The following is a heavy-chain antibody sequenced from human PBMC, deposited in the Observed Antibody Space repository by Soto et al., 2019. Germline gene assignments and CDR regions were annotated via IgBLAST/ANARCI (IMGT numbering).Heavy chain of an antibody. J-gene: IGHJ5*02. CDR2: IYHSGST. D-gene: IGHD2-2*02. V-gene: IGHV4-30-2*01. Sequence: SETLSLTCAVSGGSISSGGYSWSWIRQPPGKGLEWIGYIYHSGSTYYNPSLKSRVTIAVDRSKNQFSLKLSSVTAADTAVYYCARHIGYCSSTSCYRVVDPWGQGTLVTVSS. CDR1: GGSISSGGYS. CDR3: ARHIGYCSSTSCYRVVDP.